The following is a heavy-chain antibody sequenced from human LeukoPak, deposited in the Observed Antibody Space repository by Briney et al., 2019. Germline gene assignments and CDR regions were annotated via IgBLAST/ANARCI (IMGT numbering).Heavy chain of an antibody. J-gene: IGHJ4*02. D-gene: IGHD3-9*01. Sequence: PGGSMRLSCAASGFTFSNYGMHWVRQTPGKGLEWVAFILYDGSNQYYADSVKGRFTISRDKSKNTLDLQMNSLRPEDTAVYYCAKDVGRYFDWPYYFDYWGQGTLVTVSS. CDR3: AKDVGRYFDWPYYFDY. V-gene: IGHV3-30*02. CDR1: GFTFSNYG. CDR2: ILYDGSNQ.